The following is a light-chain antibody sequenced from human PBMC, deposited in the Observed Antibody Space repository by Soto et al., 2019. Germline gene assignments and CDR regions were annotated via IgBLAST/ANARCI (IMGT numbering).Light chain of an antibody. CDR1: QSVSSN. CDR3: QQYDKWPRT. J-gene: IGKJ1*01. Sequence: EIVMTQSPATLSVSPGERATLSCRASQSVSSNLAWYQQKPVQAPRLLIYATSSRATGIPDRFSGSGSGTDFTLTISRLEPEDFAVYYCQQYDKWPRTFGQGTKVDI. CDR2: ATS. V-gene: IGKV3D-15*01.